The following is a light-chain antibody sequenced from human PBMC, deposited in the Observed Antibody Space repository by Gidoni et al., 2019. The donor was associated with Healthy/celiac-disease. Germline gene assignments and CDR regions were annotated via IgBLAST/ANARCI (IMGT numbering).Light chain of an antibody. Sequence: DIQITQSPSTLSASVGDRVTITCRASQSISSWLAWYQQKPGKAPKLLIYDASSLESGVPSRFSGSGSGTEFTLTISSLQPDDFATYYCQQYNSYSWTFGQXTKVEIK. V-gene: IGKV1-5*01. CDR3: QQYNSYSWT. CDR2: DAS. J-gene: IGKJ1*01. CDR1: QSISSW.